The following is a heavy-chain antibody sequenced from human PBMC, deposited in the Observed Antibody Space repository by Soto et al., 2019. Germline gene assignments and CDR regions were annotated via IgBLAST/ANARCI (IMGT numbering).Heavy chain of an antibody. CDR3: ARESGGTTATLDYYYFYMDV. Sequence: QVQLVQSGAEVKKPGASVRVSCKASGYSFSAYYIHWMRQAPGQGLEWMGWINPNSRGTKFAQQFQVWVTMTRDTSISTAYMELTRLKSDATAVYFCARESGGTTATLDYYYFYMDVWGKGTTVTVSS. CDR1: GYSFSAYY. V-gene: IGHV1-2*04. J-gene: IGHJ6*03. D-gene: IGHD4-17*01. CDR2: INPNSRGT.